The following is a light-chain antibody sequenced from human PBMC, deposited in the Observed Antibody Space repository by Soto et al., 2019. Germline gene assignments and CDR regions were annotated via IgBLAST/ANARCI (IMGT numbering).Light chain of an antibody. CDR2: SAS. V-gene: IGKV1-6*01. CDR1: QDIRNE. CDR3: LQDYNSPRT. Sequence: IQMTQSPPSLSAFVGDRVTIICRAGQDIRNELGWYQQKPGKAPKLLIYSASTLQSGVPSRFSGSGSGTHFTLTITSLQTEDFATYFCLQDYNSPRTFGQGTNVEI. J-gene: IGKJ1*01.